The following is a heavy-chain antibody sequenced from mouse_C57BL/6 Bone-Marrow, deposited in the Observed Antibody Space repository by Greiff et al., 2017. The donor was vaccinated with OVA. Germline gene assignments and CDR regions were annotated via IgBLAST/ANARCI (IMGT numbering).Heavy chain of an antibody. CDR3: ALITTVVATRDYYAMDY. Sequence: QVQLQQPGTELVKPGASVKLSCKASGYTFTSYWMHWVKQRPGQGLEWIGNINPSNGGTNYNEKFKSKATLTVDKSSSTAYMQLSSLTSEDSAVYYCALITTVVATRDYYAMDYWGQGTSVTVSS. D-gene: IGHD1-1*01. V-gene: IGHV1-53*01. CDR1: GYTFTSYW. CDR2: INPSNGGT. J-gene: IGHJ4*01.